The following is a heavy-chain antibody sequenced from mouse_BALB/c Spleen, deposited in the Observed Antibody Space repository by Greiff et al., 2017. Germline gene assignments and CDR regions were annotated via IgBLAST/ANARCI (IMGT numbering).Heavy chain of an antibody. CDR1: GFTFSSFG. V-gene: IGHV5-17*02. J-gene: IGHJ2*01. D-gene: IGHD4-1*01. CDR3: ARGWDVDY. Sequence: EVQRVESGGGLVQPGGSRKLSCAASGFTFSSFGMHWVRQAPEKGLEWVAYISSGSSTIYYADTVKGRFTISRDNPKNTLFLQMTSLRSEDTAMYYCARGWDVDYWGQGTTLTVSS. CDR2: ISSGSSTI.